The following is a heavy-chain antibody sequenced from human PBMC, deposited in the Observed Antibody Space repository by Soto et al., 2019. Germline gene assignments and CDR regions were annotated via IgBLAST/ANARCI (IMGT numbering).Heavy chain of an antibody. CDR1: GYTFTGYY. CDR3: ARAYPRITMVRGVNRGRIDY. V-gene: IGHV1-2*04. D-gene: IGHD3-10*01. J-gene: IGHJ4*02. Sequence: GASVKVSCKASGYTFTGYYMHWVRQAPGQGLEWMGWINPNSGGTNYAQKFQGWVTMTRDTSISTAYMELSRLRSDDTAVYYCARAYPRITMVRGVNRGRIDYWGQGTLVTVSS. CDR2: INPNSGGT.